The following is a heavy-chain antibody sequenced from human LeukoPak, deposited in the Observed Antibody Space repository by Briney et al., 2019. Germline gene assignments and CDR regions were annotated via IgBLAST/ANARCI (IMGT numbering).Heavy chain of an antibody. CDR1: GGSISSYY. Sequence: SETLSLTCTVSGGSISSYYWNWIRQPPGKGLEWIGYIYYSGRTNYNPSLKSRVTISIDTSKNQFSLKLSSVTAADTAVYYCARVQAVAARLDWFDPWGQGTLVTVSS. CDR3: ARVQAVAARLDWFDP. D-gene: IGHD6-19*01. V-gene: IGHV4-59*12. CDR2: IYYSGRT. J-gene: IGHJ5*02.